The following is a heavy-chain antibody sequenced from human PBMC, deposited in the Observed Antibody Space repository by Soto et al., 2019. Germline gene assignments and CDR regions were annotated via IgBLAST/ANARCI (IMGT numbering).Heavy chain of an antibody. CDR3: AKILPEGSPSGY. CDR1: EFAFSAYA. V-gene: IGHV3-23*01. J-gene: IGHJ4*02. Sequence: EVQLLESGGGLVQPGGSLRLSCAASEFAFSAYAMSWVRQAPGKGLEWVSAISGSGANTFYADSVKGRFTLSRDNSKNTLYLQMNGLRAEDTAVYYCAKILPEGSPSGYWGQGTLVTVSS. D-gene: IGHD6-6*01. CDR2: ISGSGANT.